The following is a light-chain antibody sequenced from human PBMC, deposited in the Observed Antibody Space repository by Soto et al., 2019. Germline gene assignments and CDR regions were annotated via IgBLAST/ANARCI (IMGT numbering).Light chain of an antibody. V-gene: IGKV3-11*01. CDR1: QSVSSY. J-gene: IGKJ5*01. Sequence: EIVLTQSPATLSLSPGERATLSCRASQSVSSYLAWYQQKPGQAPRILIYDASNRATGIPARFSGSGSGTDFTLTISSLEPEDFAVYYCQQRSNWPITFGKGTRLEIK. CDR3: QQRSNWPIT. CDR2: DAS.